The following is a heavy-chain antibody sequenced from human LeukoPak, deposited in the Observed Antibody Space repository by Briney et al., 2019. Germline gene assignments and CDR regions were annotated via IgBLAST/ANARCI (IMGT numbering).Heavy chain of an antibody. J-gene: IGHJ4*02. CDR1: GFTFADYA. D-gene: IGHD2-15*01. Sequence: GGSLRLSCAASGFTFADYAMNWFRQAPGKGLEWVSAIRARAGSTYYGDSVKGRFAASRDNSKNTLYLQMNSLRAEDTAVYYCAKDPHSFLSPVVVDFDQWGQGTLVIVSS. CDR3: AKDPHSFLSPVVVDFDQ. V-gene: IGHV3-23*01. CDR2: IRARAGST.